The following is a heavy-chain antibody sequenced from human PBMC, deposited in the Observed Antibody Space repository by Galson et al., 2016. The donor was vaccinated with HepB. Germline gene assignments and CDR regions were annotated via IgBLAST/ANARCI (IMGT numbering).Heavy chain of an antibody. CDR2: IYSGGTT. Sequence: SLRLSCAASGFTVSNNYMTWVRQAPGKGLEYVSVIYSGGTTYYADSVKGRFTISRDNSQNSLFLQMNTLRAEDTAVYFCVRGVYGDHGWFAYWGQGTLVTVSS. J-gene: IGHJ4*02. CDR3: VRGVYGDHGWFAY. D-gene: IGHD4-17*01. V-gene: IGHV3-66*02. CDR1: GFTVSNNY.